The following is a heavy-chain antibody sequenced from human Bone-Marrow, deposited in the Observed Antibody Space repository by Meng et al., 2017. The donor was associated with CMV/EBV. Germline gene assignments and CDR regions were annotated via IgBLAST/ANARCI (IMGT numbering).Heavy chain of an antibody. D-gene: IGHD3-16*02. CDR1: GLTFSSYW. CDR3: SRESDYVWGNHRYIDY. V-gene: IGHV3-7*01. Sequence: GESLKISCVVSGLTFSSYWMSWVRQAPGKGLEWVANIKQDGSEKNYVDSVKGRFIISRDNAKNSLYLQMNSLRAEDTAVYYCSRESDYVWGNHRYIDYWGQGTQVTVSS. J-gene: IGHJ4*02. CDR2: IKQDGSEK.